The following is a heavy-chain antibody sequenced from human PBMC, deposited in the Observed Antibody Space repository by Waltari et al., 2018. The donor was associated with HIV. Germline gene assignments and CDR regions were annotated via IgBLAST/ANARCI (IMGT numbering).Heavy chain of an antibody. D-gene: IGHD2-15*01. CDR3: ARGYCSGGSCYAEGPFDP. Sequence: QVQLQQWGAGLLKPSETLSLTCAVYGGSFSGYYWSWIRKPPGKGLEWIGEINHSGSTNYNPSLKSRVTISVDTSKNQFSLKLSSVTAADTAVYYCARGYCSGGSCYAEGPFDPWGQGTLVTVSS. CDR2: INHSGST. CDR1: GGSFSGYY. J-gene: IGHJ5*02. V-gene: IGHV4-34*01.